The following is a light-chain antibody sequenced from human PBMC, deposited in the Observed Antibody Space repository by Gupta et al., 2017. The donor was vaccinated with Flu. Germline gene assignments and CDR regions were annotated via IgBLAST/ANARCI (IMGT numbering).Light chain of an antibody. Sequence: ISCRSSESLVYSDGNTYLHWFQQRPGQAPRRLIYQVPYRDSGVSARVSGSGSGTDFTLKISSVEAEDVGIYFCMQGSHWPWAFGQGTTVEIK. J-gene: IGKJ1*01. CDR1: ESLVYSDGNTY. V-gene: IGKV2-30*01. CDR3: MQGSHWPWA. CDR2: QVP.